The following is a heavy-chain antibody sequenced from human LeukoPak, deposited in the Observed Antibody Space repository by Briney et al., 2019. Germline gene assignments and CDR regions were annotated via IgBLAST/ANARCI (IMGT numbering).Heavy chain of an antibody. CDR2: IYPGDSDT. J-gene: IGHJ6*02. V-gene: IGHV5-51*01. Sequence: GESLKISFKGSGYLFTSYWIGWVRQMPGKGLEWMGSIYPGDSDTRYSPSFQGQVTISADKSITTAYLQWSSLRASDTAMYYCARGAAGTTPDYYYFGLDVWGQGTTVRVSS. CDR3: ARGAAGTTPDYYYFGLDV. CDR1: GYLFTSYW. D-gene: IGHD1-7*01.